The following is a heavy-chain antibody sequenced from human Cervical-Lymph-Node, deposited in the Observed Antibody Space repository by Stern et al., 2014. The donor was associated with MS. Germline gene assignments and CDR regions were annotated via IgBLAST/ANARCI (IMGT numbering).Heavy chain of an antibody. CDR2: IIPFFGEA. J-gene: IGHJ6*02. Sequence: VQLVQSGAEVTQPGSSVKVSCKASGGSFNKYVFSWVRQAPGQGLEWIGGIIPFFGEANYAQKFQGRVTITADESTSTVYMELRSLRPEDTAVYYCARSYYADSSDYYYEDYYNAMDVWGHGTTVTVSS. V-gene: IGHV1-69*01. CDR1: GGSFNKYV. CDR3: ARSYYADSSDYYYEDYYNAMDV. D-gene: IGHD3-22*01.